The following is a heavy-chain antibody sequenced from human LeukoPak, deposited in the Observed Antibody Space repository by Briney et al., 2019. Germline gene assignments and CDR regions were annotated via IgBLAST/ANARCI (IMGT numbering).Heavy chain of an antibody. CDR3: ARDIGLRKAAPPGWFDP. D-gene: IGHD6-6*01. J-gene: IGHJ5*02. CDR2: IKQDGSEK. Sequence: GGSLRLSCAASGFTFSSYWMSWVRQAPGKGLEWVASIKQDGSEKYCVDSVKGRFTISRDNANNSLYLQMNSLRADDTAVYYCARDIGLRKAAPPGWFDPWGKGALVTVSS. V-gene: IGHV3-7*01. CDR1: GFTFSSYW.